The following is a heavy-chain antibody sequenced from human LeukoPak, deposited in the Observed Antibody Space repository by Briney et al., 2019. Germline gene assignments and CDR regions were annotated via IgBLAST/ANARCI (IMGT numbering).Heavy chain of an antibody. CDR2: INHSGST. CDR3: ARVGYSGYQTDY. D-gene: IGHD5-12*01. Sequence: SETLSLTCAVSGGSISSSNWWSWVRQPPGKGLEWIGEINHSGSTNYNPSLKSRVTISVDTSKNQFSLKLSSVTAADTAVYYCARVGYSGYQTDYWGQGTLVTVSS. J-gene: IGHJ4*02. CDR1: GGSISSSNW. V-gene: IGHV4-4*02.